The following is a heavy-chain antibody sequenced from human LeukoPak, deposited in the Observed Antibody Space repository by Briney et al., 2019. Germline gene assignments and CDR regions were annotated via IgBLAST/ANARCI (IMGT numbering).Heavy chain of an antibody. D-gene: IGHD1-26*01. CDR1: GGSFSGFY. J-gene: IGHJ5*02. Sequence: SETLSLTCAVYGGSFSGFYWSWIRQPPGKGLEWIGYIYYSGSTNYNPSLKSRVTISVDTSKNQFSLKLSSVTAADTAVYYCAGWPVYNGSPEFDPWGQGTLVTVSS. CDR2: IYYSGST. V-gene: IGHV4-59*08. CDR3: AGWPVYNGSPEFDP.